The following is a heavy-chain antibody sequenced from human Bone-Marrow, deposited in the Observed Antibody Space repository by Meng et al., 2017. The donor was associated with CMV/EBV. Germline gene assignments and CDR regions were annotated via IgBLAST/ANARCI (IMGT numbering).Heavy chain of an antibody. CDR2: INHSGST. CDR1: GGSFSGYY. D-gene: IGHD1-26*01. J-gene: IGHJ4*02. Sequence: SETLSLTCAVYGGSFSGYYWSWIRQPPGKGLEWIGEINHSGSTNYNPSLKSRVTISVDTSKNQFSLKLSSVIAADTAVYYCARDRAGGGSYLDYWGQGTLVTVPQ. V-gene: IGHV4-34*01. CDR3: ARDRAGGGSYLDY.